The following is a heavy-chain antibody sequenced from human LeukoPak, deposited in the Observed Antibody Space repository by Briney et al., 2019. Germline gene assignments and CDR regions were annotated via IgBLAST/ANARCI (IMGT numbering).Heavy chain of an antibody. D-gene: IGHD3-16*02. J-gene: IGHJ4*02. Sequence: PSETLSLTCAVYGVSFSGYYWSWIRQPPGKGLEWIGEINHSGSTNYNPCLKSRVTISVDTSKNQFSLKLSSVTAADTAVYYCARGRGDYIWGSYRYYVSYYFDYWGQGTLVTVSS. CDR2: INHSGST. CDR3: ARGRGDYIWGSYRYYVSYYFDY. V-gene: IGHV4-34*01. CDR1: GVSFSGYY.